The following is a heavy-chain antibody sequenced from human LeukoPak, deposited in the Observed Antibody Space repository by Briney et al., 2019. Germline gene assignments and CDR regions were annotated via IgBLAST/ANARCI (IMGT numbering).Heavy chain of an antibody. D-gene: IGHD3-3*01. CDR1: GFTFSTYS. V-gene: IGHV3-48*01. CDR2: ISSSSTTI. CDR3: TPNFWSGYEGY. Sequence: GGSLRLSCAASGFTFSTYSMNWVRQAPGEGLEWVSYISSSSTTIYYADFVKGRFTISRDNARNSLYLQMNSLKAEDTAVYYCTPNFWSGYEGYWGQGTLVTVSS. J-gene: IGHJ4*02.